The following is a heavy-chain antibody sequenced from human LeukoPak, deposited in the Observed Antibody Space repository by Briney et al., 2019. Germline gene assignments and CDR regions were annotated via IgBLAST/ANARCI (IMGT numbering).Heavy chain of an antibody. Sequence: ASVKVSCKASGYTFTGYYMHWVRQAPGQGLEWMGWINPNSGGTNYAQKLQGRVTMTRDTSISTAYMELSRLRSDDTAVYYCARADRLSNYVQFLYYYYYMDVWGKGTTVTVS. CDR2: INPNSGGT. D-gene: IGHD4-11*01. CDR1: GYTFTGYY. J-gene: IGHJ6*03. V-gene: IGHV1-2*02. CDR3: ARADRLSNYVQFLYYYYYMDV.